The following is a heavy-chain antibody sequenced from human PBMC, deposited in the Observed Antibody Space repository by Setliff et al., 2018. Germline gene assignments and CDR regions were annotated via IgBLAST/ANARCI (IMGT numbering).Heavy chain of an antibody. D-gene: IGHD6-19*01. CDR2: IKQDGSEK. Sequence: PGGSLRLSCAASGFTFSSYWMSWVRQAPGKGLEWVANIKQDGSEKYYADSVKGRFTISRDNAKNSLYLQMNSLRAEDTAVYYCARGGIAVAGYPYNWFDPWGQGTLVTVSS. V-gene: IGHV3-7*01. CDR1: GFTFSSYW. CDR3: ARGGIAVAGYPYNWFDP. J-gene: IGHJ5*02.